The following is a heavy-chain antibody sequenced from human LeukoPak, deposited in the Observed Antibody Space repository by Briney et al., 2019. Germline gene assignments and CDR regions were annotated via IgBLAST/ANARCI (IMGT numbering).Heavy chain of an antibody. CDR1: GFTFSSYS. CDR2: ISSSSSYI. J-gene: IGHJ5*02. V-gene: IGHV3-21*01. Sequence: PGGSLRLSCAASGFTFSSYSMNWVRQAPGKGLEWVSSISSSSSYIYYADSVKGRFTISRDNAKNSLYLQMNSLRAEDTAVYYCARDKDRRQGLKLNWFDPWGQGTLVTVSS. CDR3: ARDKDRRQGLKLNWFDP. D-gene: IGHD1-7*01.